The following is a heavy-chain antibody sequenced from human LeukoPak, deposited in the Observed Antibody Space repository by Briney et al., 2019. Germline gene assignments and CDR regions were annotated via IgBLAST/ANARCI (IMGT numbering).Heavy chain of an antibody. CDR3: AKDFWEMSTSDY. Sequence: GGSLRLSCAASGFSFSYYGMHWVRQAPGKGLEWVAVISYDGSNKYYADSVKGRFTISRDNSKNTLYLQMNSLRPEDTAVYYCAKDFWEMSTSDYWGQGTLVPVFS. V-gene: IGHV3-30*18. D-gene: IGHD5-24*01. J-gene: IGHJ4*02. CDR1: GFSFSYYG. CDR2: ISYDGSNK.